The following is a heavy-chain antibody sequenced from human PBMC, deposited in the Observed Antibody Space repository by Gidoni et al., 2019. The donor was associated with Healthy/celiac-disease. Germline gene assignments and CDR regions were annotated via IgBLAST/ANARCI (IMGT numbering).Heavy chain of an antibody. J-gene: IGHJ4*02. CDR1: GFTFSSYA. D-gene: IGHD5-18*01. Sequence: EVQLLESGGGLVQPGGSLRLSCAASGFTFSSYAMGWVRQAPGKGLEWVSAISGSGGSTYYANSVKGRFTISRDNSKNTLYLQMNSLRAEDTAVYYCAKDVGTDTAFDYWGQGTLVTVSS. V-gene: IGHV3-23*01. CDR3: AKDVGTDTAFDY. CDR2: ISGSGGST.